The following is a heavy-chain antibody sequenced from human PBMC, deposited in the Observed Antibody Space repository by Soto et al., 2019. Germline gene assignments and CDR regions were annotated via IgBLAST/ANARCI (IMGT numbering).Heavy chain of an antibody. Sequence: QVQLVESGGGVVQPGRSLRLSCAGSGFTVSNYAMHWVRQAPGKGLEWVAVMLSDGTNRFSDSVKGRFTVSGDNSENTVYLQMNGLTGEDTAVYYCAKSGLRFLDYFDYWGQGTLVTVSS. CDR2: MLSDGTNR. CDR1: GFTVSNYA. CDR3: AKSGLRFLDYFDY. D-gene: IGHD4-17*01. J-gene: IGHJ4*02. V-gene: IGHV3-30*18.